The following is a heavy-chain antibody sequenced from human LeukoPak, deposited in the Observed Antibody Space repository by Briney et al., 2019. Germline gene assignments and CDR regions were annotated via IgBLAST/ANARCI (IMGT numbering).Heavy chain of an antibody. CDR3: ARAAGLLWFGEFDYYMDV. CDR1: GFTSSTFV. D-gene: IGHD3-10*01. CDR2: ISYDGSNK. V-gene: IGHV3-30*04. J-gene: IGHJ6*03. Sequence: GGSLGPSCAAPGFTSSTFVMNWFRQAPGKGREWVAVISYDGSNKYYADSVKGRFTISRDNSKNTLYLQMNSLRAEDTAVYYCARAAGLLWFGEFDYYMDVWGKGTTVTVSS.